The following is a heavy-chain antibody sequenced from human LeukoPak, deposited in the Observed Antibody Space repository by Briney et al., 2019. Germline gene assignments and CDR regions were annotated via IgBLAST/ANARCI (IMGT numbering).Heavy chain of an antibody. V-gene: IGHV3-23*01. CDR1: GFTLSSYV. D-gene: IGHD6-19*01. Sequence: GGSLRLSCAASGFTLSSYVMSWVRQAPGKGLEWVSGISGRGVSTYYADSVKGRFTISRDNSKNTLYLQMNSLRAEDTAVYYCAKLGSGWYYFDYWGQGTLVTVSS. CDR2: ISGRGVST. CDR3: AKLGSGWYYFDY. J-gene: IGHJ4*02.